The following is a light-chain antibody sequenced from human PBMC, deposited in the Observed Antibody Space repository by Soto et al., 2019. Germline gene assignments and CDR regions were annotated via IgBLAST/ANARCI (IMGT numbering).Light chain of an antibody. CDR1: SSDVGGYNY. CDR3: SSYTSSITPV. CDR2: EVT. Sequence: QSALTQPASVSGSPGQSITISCTGTSSDVGGYNYVPGYQQHPGKAPKHMIYEVTNRPSGVSNRFSGSKSGNTASLTISGLQAEDEADYYCSSYTSSITPVFGGGTKLTVL. V-gene: IGLV2-14*01. J-gene: IGLJ3*02.